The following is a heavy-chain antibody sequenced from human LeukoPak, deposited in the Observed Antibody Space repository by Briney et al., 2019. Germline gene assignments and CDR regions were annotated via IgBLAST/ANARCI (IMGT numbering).Heavy chain of an antibody. Sequence: PGGSLRLSCAASGFTFSDYYMSWIRQAPGKGLEWVSYISSSSSYTNYADSVKGRFTISRDNAKNSLYLQMNSLRAEDTAVYYCARVGVWGSPGAPYFDYWGQGTLVTVSS. CDR3: ARVGVWGSPGAPYFDY. CDR1: GFTFSDYY. CDR2: ISSSSSYT. J-gene: IGHJ4*02. D-gene: IGHD3-16*01. V-gene: IGHV3-11*05.